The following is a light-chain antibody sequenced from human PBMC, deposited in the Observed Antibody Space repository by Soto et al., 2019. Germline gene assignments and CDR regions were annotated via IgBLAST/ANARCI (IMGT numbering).Light chain of an antibody. V-gene: IGLV8-61*01. J-gene: IGLJ3*02. CDR2: STS. CDR3: VLYMGSGIWV. Sequence: QTVVNQEPSFSVSPGGTVTLTCGVSSGSVSTRYYPSWYQQTPGQAPRTLIYSTSTRSSGVPDRFSGSIVGNKAALTISGAQADDESDYYCVLYMGSGIWVFGGGTKLTVL. CDR1: SGSVSTRYY.